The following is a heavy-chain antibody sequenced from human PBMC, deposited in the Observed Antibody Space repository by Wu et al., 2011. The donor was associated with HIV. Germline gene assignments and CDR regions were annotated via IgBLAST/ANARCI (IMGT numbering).Heavy chain of an antibody. D-gene: IGHD3-16*01. CDR3: ARVWGNRGVDYSAHFGMDV. Sequence: QVQLVQSGAEVKKPGSSVKVSCKASGATFSSYAISWVRQAPGQGLEWMGRIIPIFGTANYAQKFQGRVTITADESTSTTYMELNSLRSEDTAVYYCARVWGNRGVDYSAHFGMDVWGKGTTVTVSS. CDR2: IIPIFGTA. J-gene: IGHJ6*04. V-gene: IGHV1-69*15. CDR1: GATFSSYA.